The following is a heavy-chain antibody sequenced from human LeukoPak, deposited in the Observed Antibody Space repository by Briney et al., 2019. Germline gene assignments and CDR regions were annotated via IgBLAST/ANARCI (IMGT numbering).Heavy chain of an antibody. CDR1: GFTFSSYG. J-gene: IGHJ5*02. CDR2: IRYDGSNK. CDR3: ANPFPGIVPNWFDP. D-gene: IGHD2-2*01. Sequence: GESLRLSCAASGFTFSSYGMHWVRQAPGKRLEWVAFIRYDGSNKYYADSVKGRFTISRDNSKNTLYLQMNSLRAEDTAVYYCANPFPGIVPNWFDPWGQGTLVTVSS. V-gene: IGHV3-30*02.